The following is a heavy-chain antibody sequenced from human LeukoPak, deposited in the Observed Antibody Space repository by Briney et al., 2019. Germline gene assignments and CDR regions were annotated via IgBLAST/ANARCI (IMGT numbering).Heavy chain of an antibody. CDR3: ARGGVTRDSSGWSPGYRFDP. CDR1: GGSISSGGYS. J-gene: IGHJ5*02. CDR2: IYHSGST. Sequence: PSETLSLTCAVSGGSISSGGYSWSWIRQPPGKGLEWIGYIYHSGSTYYNPSLKSRVTMSVDRSKNQFSLKLSSVTAADTAVYYCARGGVTRDSSGWSPGYRFDPWGQGTLVTVSS. V-gene: IGHV4-30-2*01. D-gene: IGHD6-19*01.